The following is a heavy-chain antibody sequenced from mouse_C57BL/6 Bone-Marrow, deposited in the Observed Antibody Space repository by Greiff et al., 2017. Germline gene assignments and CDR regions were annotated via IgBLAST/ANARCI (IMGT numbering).Heavy chain of an antibody. CDR3: ARGRYGSSYDYFDY. D-gene: IGHD1-1*01. CDR1: GYTFTSYW. J-gene: IGHJ2*01. V-gene: IGHV1-64*01. CDR2: IHPNSGST. Sequence: VQLQQPGAELVKPGASVKLSCKASGYTFTSYWMHWVKQRPGQGLEWIGMIHPNSGSTNYNEKFKSKATLTVDKSSSTAYMQLSSLTSEDSAVYYCARGRYGSSYDYFDYWGQGTTLTVSS.